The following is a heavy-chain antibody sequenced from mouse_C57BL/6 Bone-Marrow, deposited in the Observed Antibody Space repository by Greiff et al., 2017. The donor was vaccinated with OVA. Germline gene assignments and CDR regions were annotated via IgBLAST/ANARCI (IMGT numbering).Heavy chain of an antibody. CDR1: GYTFTSYW. V-gene: IGHV1-59*01. D-gene: IGHD2-3*01. CDR3: ARDGYPFAY. CDR2: IDPSDSYT. Sequence: QVQLQQPGAELVRPGTSVKLSCKASGYTFTSYWMHWVKQRPGQGLEWIGVIDPSDSYTNYNQKFKGKATLTVDTSSSTAYMQLSSLTSEDSAVYYCARDGYPFAYWGQGTLVTVSA. J-gene: IGHJ3*01.